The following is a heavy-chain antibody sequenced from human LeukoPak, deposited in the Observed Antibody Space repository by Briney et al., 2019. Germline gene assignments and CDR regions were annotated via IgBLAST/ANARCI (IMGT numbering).Heavy chain of an antibody. J-gene: IGHJ4*02. Sequence: NPGGSLRLSCAAFGFTFSDYYMSWIRQAPGKGLEWVSYISSSGSTIYYADSVKGRFTISRDNAKNSLYLQMNSLRVEDTAVYYCASYLYWWSDLGYWGQGTLVTVSS. D-gene: IGHD2-8*02. V-gene: IGHV3-11*04. CDR2: ISSSGSTI. CDR3: ASYLYWWSDLGY. CDR1: GFTFSDYY.